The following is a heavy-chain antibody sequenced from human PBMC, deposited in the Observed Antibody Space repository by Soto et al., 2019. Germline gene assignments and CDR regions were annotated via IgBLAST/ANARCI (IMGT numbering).Heavy chain of an antibody. CDR1: GFTFGDYA. D-gene: IGHD5-12*01. Sequence: GGSLRLSCTASGFTFGDYAMSWFRQAPGKGLEWVGFIRSKAYGGTTEYAASVKGRFTISRDDSKSIAYLQMNSLKTEDTAVYYCTRDLVEMATMARLDYWGQGTLVTVSS. V-gene: IGHV3-49*03. CDR3: TRDLVEMATMARLDY. J-gene: IGHJ4*02. CDR2: IRSKAYGGTT.